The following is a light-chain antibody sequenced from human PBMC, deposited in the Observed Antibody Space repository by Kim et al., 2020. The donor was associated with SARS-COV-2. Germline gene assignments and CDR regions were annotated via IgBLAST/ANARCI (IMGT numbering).Light chain of an antibody. Sequence: GKTVTLSCTRSSGGIASNYVQWFQQRPGSSPTIVIYENKKRPSGVPDRFSGSIDSSSNSASLTISGLKTEDEADYYCQTYDSNNWLFGGGTQLTVL. CDR2: ENK. CDR1: SGGIASNY. CDR3: QTYDSNNWL. V-gene: IGLV6-57*01. J-gene: IGLJ3*02.